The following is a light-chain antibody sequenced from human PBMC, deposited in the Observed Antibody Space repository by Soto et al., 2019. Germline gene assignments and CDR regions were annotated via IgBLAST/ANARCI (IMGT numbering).Light chain of an antibody. CDR2: DDS. CDR1: NIGSKT. Sequence: SYELTQPPSVSVAPGQTATITCRGNNIGSKTVHWYQQNPGQAPVLVVFDDSDRLSGIPERFSGSNSGNTATLTISRVEAGDEADYYCQVWDNSPDHRYVFGTGTKSPS. CDR3: QVWDNSPDHRYV. J-gene: IGLJ1*01. V-gene: IGLV3-21*02.